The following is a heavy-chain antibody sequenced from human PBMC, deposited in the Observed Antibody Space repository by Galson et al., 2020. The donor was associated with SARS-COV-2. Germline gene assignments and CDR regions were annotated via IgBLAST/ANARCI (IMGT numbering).Heavy chain of an antibody. D-gene: IGHD2-15*01. V-gene: IGHV3-30*04. CDR3: ARDPSYCSGGSCYPEPRYYFDY. J-gene: IGHJ4*02. CDR1: GFTFSSYA. CDR2: ISYDGSNK. Sequence: SCAASGFTFSSYAMHWVRQAPGKGLEWVAVISYDGSNKYYADSVKGQFTISRDNSKNTLYLQMNSLRAEDTAVYYCARDPSYCSGGSCYPEPRYYFDYWGQGTLVTVSS.